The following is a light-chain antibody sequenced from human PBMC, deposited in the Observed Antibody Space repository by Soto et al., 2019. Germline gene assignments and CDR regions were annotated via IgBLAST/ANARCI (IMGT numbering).Light chain of an antibody. Sequence: DTQMTQSPSSLSASVGDTVTITCRASQTITTHLNWYQQRPGKAPKLLIYAASRLQSGVPSRFSGSGSGTDFTLTISSLQPEDFATYYCQQNYGTPFTFGPGTKVDN. J-gene: IGKJ3*01. CDR2: AAS. CDR3: QQNYGTPFT. CDR1: QTITTH. V-gene: IGKV1-39*01.